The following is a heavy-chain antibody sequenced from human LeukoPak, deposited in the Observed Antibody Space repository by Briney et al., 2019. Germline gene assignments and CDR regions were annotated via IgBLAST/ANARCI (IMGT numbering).Heavy chain of an antibody. CDR2: ISSSSSYI. Sequence: PGGSLRLSCAASGFTFDDYGMSWVRQAPGKGLEWVSSISSSSSYIYYADSVKGRFTTSRDNAKNSLYLQMNSLRAEDTAVYYCARDKIVAKTLYYFDYWGQGTLVTASS. J-gene: IGHJ4*02. V-gene: IGHV3-21*01. CDR1: GFTFDDYG. D-gene: IGHD3-22*01. CDR3: ARDKIVAKTLYYFDY.